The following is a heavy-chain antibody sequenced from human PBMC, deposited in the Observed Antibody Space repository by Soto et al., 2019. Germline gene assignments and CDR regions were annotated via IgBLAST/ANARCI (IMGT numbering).Heavy chain of an antibody. CDR2: IYYSGST. CDR1: GGPISSGGYY. D-gene: IGHD5-12*01. CDR3: AREGDGYQYQGGFDY. J-gene: IGHJ4*02. Sequence: SETLSLTCTVSGGPISSGGYYWSWIRQHPGKGLEWIGYIYYSGSTYYNPSLKSRVTISVDTSKNQFSLKLSSVTAADTAVYYCAREGDGYQYQGGFDYWGQGTLVTVSS. V-gene: IGHV4-31*03.